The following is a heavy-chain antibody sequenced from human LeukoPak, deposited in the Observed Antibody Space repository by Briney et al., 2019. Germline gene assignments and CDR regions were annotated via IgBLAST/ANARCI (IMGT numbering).Heavy chain of an antibody. D-gene: IGHD3-16*02. CDR3: ARVGIWGSYRYVGDW. CDR2: INSDGSST. V-gene: IGHV3-74*01. J-gene: IGHJ4*02. CDR1: GFTFSSYW. Sequence: GGSLRLSCAASGFTFSSYWMHWVRQAPGKGLVWVSRINSDGSSTNYADSVKGRFTISRDNAKNTLYLQMNSLRAEDTAVYYCARVGIWGSYRYVGDWWGQGTLVTVSS.